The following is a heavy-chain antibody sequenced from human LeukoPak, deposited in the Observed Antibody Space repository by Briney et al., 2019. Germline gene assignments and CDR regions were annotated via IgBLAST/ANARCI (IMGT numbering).Heavy chain of an antibody. CDR3: ARGIGYSYGYRYYYYGMDV. CDR2: INHSGST. J-gene: IGHJ6*02. CDR1: GGSFSGYY. V-gene: IGHV4-34*01. D-gene: IGHD5-18*01. Sequence: PSETLSLTCAVYGGSFSGYYWSWIRQPPGKGLEWIGAINHSGSTNYNPSLKSRVTISVDTSKNQFSLKLSSVTAADTAVYYCARGIGYSYGYRYYYYGMDVWGQGTTVTVSS.